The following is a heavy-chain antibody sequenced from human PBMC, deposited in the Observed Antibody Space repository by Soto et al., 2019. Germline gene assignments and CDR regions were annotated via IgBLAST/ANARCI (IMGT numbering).Heavy chain of an antibody. Sequence: GASVKVSCKASGYTFTSYGISWVRQAPGQGLEWMGWISAYNGNTNYAQKLQGRVTMTTDTSTSTAYMELRSLRSDDTAVYYCAREDTMVRGVVITPAYYYGMDVWGQGTTVTVSS. CDR3: AREDTMVRGVVITPAYYYGMDV. V-gene: IGHV1-18*01. D-gene: IGHD3-10*01. J-gene: IGHJ6*02. CDR1: GYTFTSYG. CDR2: ISAYNGNT.